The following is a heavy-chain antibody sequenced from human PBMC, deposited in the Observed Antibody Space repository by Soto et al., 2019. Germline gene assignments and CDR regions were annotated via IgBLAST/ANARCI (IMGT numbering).Heavy chain of an antibody. CDR2: IYYSGST. CDR3: ARELVLLWFGELHNWFDP. D-gene: IGHD3-10*01. CDR1: GGSISSGGYY. V-gene: IGHV4-31*03. Sequence: PSETLSLTCTVSGGSISSGGYYWSWIRQHPGKGLEWIGYIYYSGSTYYNPSLKSRVTISVDTSKNQFSLKLSSVTAADTAVYYCARELVLLWFGELHNWFDPWGQGTLVTVSS. J-gene: IGHJ5*02.